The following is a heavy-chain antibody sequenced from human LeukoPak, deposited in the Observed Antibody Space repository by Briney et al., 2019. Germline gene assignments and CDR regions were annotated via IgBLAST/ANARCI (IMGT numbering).Heavy chain of an antibody. CDR1: GFTVSSNY. V-gene: IGHV3-53*01. CDR2: IYSGGST. CDR3: ALSPIYSGSSLFDY. Sequence: GGSLRLSCAASGFTVSSNYMSWVRQAPGKGLEWVSVIYSGGSTYYADSVKGRFTISRDNSKNTLYLQMNSLRAEDTAVYYCALSPIYSGSSLFDYWGQGTLVTVSS. J-gene: IGHJ4*02. D-gene: IGHD1-26*01.